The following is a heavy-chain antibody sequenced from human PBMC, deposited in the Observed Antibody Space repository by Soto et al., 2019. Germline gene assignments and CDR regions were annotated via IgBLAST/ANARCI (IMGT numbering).Heavy chain of an antibody. V-gene: IGHV4-59*01. CDR2: VFYGGT. CDR1: GSSMSSNY. J-gene: IGHJ4*02. CDR3: ASSRGSLYFES. D-gene: IGHD3-16*01. Sequence: PSETLSLTCSVSGSSMSSNYWSWIRQSPDKGLEWLGYVFYGGTDYNPSLGGRVSMSVETSKSQFSLKLTSVTVADTAVYYCASSRGSLYFESWGQGTRGTVSA.